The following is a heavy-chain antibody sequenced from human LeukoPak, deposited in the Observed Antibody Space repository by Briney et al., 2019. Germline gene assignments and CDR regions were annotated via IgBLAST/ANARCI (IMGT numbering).Heavy chain of an antibody. D-gene: IGHD1-1*01. Sequence: GGSLRLSCSASGFIFRHYAVNWVRQSPGKGLEWVSGISGSGDSTYYADSVKGRFTISRDNAKNSLHLQMNSLRAEDTAVYYCARDGKGLTNYFDYWGQGTLVTVSS. CDR2: ISGSGDST. J-gene: IGHJ4*02. V-gene: IGHV3-23*01. CDR3: ARDGKGLTNYFDY. CDR1: GFIFRHYA.